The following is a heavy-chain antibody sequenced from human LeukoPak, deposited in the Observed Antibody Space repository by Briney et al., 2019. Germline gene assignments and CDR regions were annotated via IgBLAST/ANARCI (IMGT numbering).Heavy chain of an antibody. CDR1: GFAFSGYN. Sequence: GGSLRLSCAASGFAFSGYNMNWVRQAPGKGLEWVSYISYNSGNMYYADSVKGRFTISRDNAKNSLYLQMNTLRAEGTAVYYCATAGLTVGNYELFDWWGQGTLVTVSS. CDR2: ISYNSGNM. J-gene: IGHJ4*02. V-gene: IGHV3-48*04. CDR3: ATAGLTVGNYELFDW. D-gene: IGHD3-3*01.